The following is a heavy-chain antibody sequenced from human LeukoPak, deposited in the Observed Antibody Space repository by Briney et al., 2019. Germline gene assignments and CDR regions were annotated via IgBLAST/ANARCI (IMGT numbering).Heavy chain of an antibody. D-gene: IGHD3-16*02. Sequence: SETLSLTCAVSGASISQGRYYWSWIRQPAGKALEWIGRGYASGSTYYKSSLQSRLTISVDTANNRFSLELTSVTAADTAVYYCARDNGFRYSYTTYFDYWGQGILVTLSS. V-gene: IGHV4-61*02. CDR1: GASISQGRYY. CDR3: ARDNGFRYSYTTYFDY. J-gene: IGHJ4*02. CDR2: GYASGST.